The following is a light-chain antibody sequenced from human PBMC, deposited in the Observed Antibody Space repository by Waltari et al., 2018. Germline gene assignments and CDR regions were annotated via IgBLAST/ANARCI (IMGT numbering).Light chain of an antibody. CDR3: HHYNNYPLT. Sequence: DIQMTQSPSTLSASVGDRVTITCRASQSISVWLAWYQQKPGRAPTLLLYKASTLESGVPSRCSGSGSDEEFTLAISSLQPDDSATYYCHHYNNYPLTFGEGTKVEV. CDR1: QSISVW. CDR2: KAS. V-gene: IGKV1-5*03. J-gene: IGKJ4*01.